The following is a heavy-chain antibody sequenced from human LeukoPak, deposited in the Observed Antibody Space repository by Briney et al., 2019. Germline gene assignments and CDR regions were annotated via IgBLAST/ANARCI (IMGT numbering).Heavy chain of an antibody. CDR1: GGSISSSSYY. CDR2: IYYSGST. J-gene: IGHJ4*02. Sequence: SETLSLTCTVSGGSISSSSYYWGWIRRPGGKGVEWIVSIYYSGSTYNNRSVKSRFTITVETAKNRFSLKLSSVTAADTAVYYCARLIYYGSGRVDYWGQGTLVTVSS. CDR3: ARLIYYGSGRVDY. D-gene: IGHD3-10*01. V-gene: IGHV4-39*01.